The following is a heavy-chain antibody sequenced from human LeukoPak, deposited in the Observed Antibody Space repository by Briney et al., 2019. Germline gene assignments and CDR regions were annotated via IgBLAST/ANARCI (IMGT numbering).Heavy chain of an antibody. D-gene: IGHD6-13*01. CDR1: GYTFTTYA. CDR3: ARHGAGTSHSEYFDY. CDR2: ISDHNVNT. J-gene: IGHJ4*02. V-gene: IGHV1-18*01. Sequence: GASVKVSCKTSGYTFTTYAISWVRQAPGQGLEWMGWISDHNVNTNSALNLQGRVTITTDTSTSTAYMELKSLRSDDTAVYYCARHGAGTSHSEYFDYWGQGTLITVSS.